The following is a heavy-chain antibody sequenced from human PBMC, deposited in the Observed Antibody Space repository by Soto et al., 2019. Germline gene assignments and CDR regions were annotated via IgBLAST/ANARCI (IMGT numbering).Heavy chain of an antibody. J-gene: IGHJ4*02. CDR1: GFTFSSYA. CDR2: ISYDGSNK. V-gene: IGHV3-30-3*01. D-gene: IGHD5-18*01. Sequence: GGSLRLSXAASGFTFSSYAMHWVRQAPGKGLEWVAVISYDGSNKYYADSVKGRFTISRDNSKNTLYLQMNSLRAEDTAVYYCASSWDTGDVSDYWGQGTLVTVSS. CDR3: ASSWDTGDVSDY.